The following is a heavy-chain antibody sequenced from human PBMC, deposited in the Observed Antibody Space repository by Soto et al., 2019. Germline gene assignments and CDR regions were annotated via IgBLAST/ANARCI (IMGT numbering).Heavy chain of an antibody. CDR1: GVSLSTSGMR. J-gene: IGHJ4*02. Sequence: SGPTLVNPTQTLTLTCTVSGVSLSTSGMRVSWIRQPPGQALEWLARIDWDDEKYYSTSLKTRLTISKDTSKNQVVLTMTNMDPVDTATYYCARSMPAAGTFDYWGQGTLVTVSS. V-gene: IGHV2-70*04. CDR3: ARSMPAAGTFDY. CDR2: IDWDDEK. D-gene: IGHD6-13*01.